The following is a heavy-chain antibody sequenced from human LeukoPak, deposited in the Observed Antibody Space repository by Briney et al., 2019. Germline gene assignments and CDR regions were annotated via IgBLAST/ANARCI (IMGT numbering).Heavy chain of an antibody. D-gene: IGHD1-26*01. CDR2: IYYSGST. CDR1: GGSISSGDYY. J-gene: IGHJ4*02. CDR3: ARDQTVGATIDY. V-gene: IGHV4-30-4*01. Sequence: PSQTLSLTCTVSGGSISSGDYYWSWIRQPPGKGLEWIGCIYYSGSTYYNPSLKSRVTISVDTSKNQFSLKLSSVTAADTAVYYCARDQTVGATIDYWGQGTLVTVSS.